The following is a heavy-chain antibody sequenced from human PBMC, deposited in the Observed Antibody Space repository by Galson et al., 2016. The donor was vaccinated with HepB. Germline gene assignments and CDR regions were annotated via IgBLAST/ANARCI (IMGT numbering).Heavy chain of an antibody. V-gene: IGHV1-18*01. Sequence: SVKVSCKASGYTFATHGISWVRQAPGEGLEWMGWVRVFDGHTDYAQKFKDRVSMTTDTSTNTAYMELRSLRYDDTAIYFCAGEQSSSWSPFDYWGQGTLVAVSS. CDR2: VRVFDGHT. D-gene: IGHD6-13*01. CDR1: GYTFATHG. CDR3: AGEQSSSWSPFDY. J-gene: IGHJ4*02.